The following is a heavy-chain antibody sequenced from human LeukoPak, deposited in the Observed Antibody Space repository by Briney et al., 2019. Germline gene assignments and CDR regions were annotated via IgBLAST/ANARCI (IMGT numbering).Heavy chain of an antibody. CDR2: IVVGSGNT. Sequence: ASVKVSCKASGFTFTSSAVLWVRLARGQRLEWIGWIVVGSGNTNYAQKFQERVTITRDMSTSTAYMELSSLRSEDTAVYFCAAIPLPDSRYFDWLTFDYWGQGTLVTVSS. D-gene: IGHD3-9*01. CDR3: AAIPLPDSRYFDWLTFDY. CDR1: GFTFTSSA. J-gene: IGHJ4*02. V-gene: IGHV1-58*01.